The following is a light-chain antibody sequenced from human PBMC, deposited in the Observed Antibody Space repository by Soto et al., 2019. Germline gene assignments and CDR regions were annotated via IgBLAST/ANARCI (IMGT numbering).Light chain of an antibody. J-gene: IGKJ1*01. CDR3: QQSYSTPPWT. CDR1: QSVSNNF. Sequence: EIVLTQSPGTLSLSPGERATLSCRASQSVSNNFLAWYQQQPGQAPRLLIYGASSRATGIPDRFSGSGSVTDFTLTISRLEPEDFAVYYCQQSYSTPPWTFGQGTKVDI. CDR2: GAS. V-gene: IGKV3-20*01.